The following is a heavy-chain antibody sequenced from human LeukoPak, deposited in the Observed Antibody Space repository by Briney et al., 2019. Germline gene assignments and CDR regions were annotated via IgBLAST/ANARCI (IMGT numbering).Heavy chain of an antibody. CDR3: ARDGGIIVGALDY. CDR2: ISAYNGNT. V-gene: IGHV1-18*01. Sequence: ASVKVSCKASGYTFTSYGIGWVRQVPGQGLDWMGWISAYNGNTNYAQKLQGRGTMTTNTSTSTAYMELRSLRSDDTAVYYSARDGGIIVGALDYWGQGTLVTVSS. CDR1: GYTFTSYG. D-gene: IGHD1-26*01. J-gene: IGHJ4*02.